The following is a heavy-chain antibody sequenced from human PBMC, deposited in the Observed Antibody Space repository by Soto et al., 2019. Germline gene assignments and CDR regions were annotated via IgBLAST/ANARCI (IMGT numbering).Heavy chain of an antibody. Sequence: GESLKISCKGSGYSFTSYSISLVRQMPGKGLEWMGRIDPSDSYTNYSPSLQGHVTISADKSISTAYLQWSSLKASDTAMYYCASQPSSSSPYYYYGMDVWGQGTTV. CDR1: GYSFTSYS. CDR2: IDPSDSYT. D-gene: IGHD6-6*01. J-gene: IGHJ6*02. V-gene: IGHV5-10-1*01. CDR3: ASQPSSSSPYYYYGMDV.